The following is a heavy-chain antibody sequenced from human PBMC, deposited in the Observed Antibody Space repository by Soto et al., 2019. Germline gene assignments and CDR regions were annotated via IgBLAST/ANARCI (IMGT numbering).Heavy chain of an antibody. J-gene: IGHJ4*02. CDR1: GGSISSGDYY. CDR3: AREVSGVFYDFWSGYYTGEVTFGFDY. V-gene: IGHV4-30-4*01. CDR2: IYYSGST. Sequence: SETLSLTCTVSGGSISSGDYYWSWIRQPPGKGLEWIGYIYYSGSTYYNPSLKSRVTISVDTSKNQFSLKLSSVTAADTAVYYCAREVSGVFYDFWSGYYTGEVTFGFDYWGQGTLGTGSS. D-gene: IGHD3-3*01.